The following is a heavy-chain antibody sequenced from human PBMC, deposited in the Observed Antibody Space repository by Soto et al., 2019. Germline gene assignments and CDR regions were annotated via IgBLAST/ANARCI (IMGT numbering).Heavy chain of an antibody. D-gene: IGHD3-22*01. Sequence: EVQLVESGGGLVQPGGSLRLSCAASGFTVNSKYMSWVRQAPGKGLEWVSVIYSGGSTYYADSVKGRFTISRDNSKNTLYLQMNSLRAEDTAVYYCARASRNYYDSSGYLYYFDYWGQGTLVTVSS. CDR1: GFTVNSKY. V-gene: IGHV3-66*01. CDR2: IYSGGST. CDR3: ARASRNYYDSSGYLYYFDY. J-gene: IGHJ4*02.